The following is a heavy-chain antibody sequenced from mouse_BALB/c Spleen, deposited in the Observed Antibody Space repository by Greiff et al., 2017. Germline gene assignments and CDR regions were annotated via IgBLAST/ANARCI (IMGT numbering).Heavy chain of an antibody. Sequence: VKLMESGPGLVAPSQSLSITCTVSGFSLTGYGVNWVRQPPGKGLEWLGMIWGDGSTDYNSALKSRLSISKDNSKSQVFLKMNSLQTHDTARYYCARVDGSSYGYFDVWGAGTTVTVSS. CDR2: IWGDGST. V-gene: IGHV2-6-7*01. CDR3: ARVDGSSYGYFDV. J-gene: IGHJ1*01. CDR1: GFSLTGYG. D-gene: IGHD1-1*01.